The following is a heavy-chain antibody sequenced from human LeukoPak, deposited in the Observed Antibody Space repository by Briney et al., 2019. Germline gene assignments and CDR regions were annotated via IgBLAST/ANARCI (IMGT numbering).Heavy chain of an antibody. CDR3: ARGGHDSSGYYRYYFDY. D-gene: IGHD3-22*01. Sequence: ASVKVSCKASGYTFSSFAMNWVRQAPGQGLEWMGWINTNTGNPTYAQGFTGRFVYSLDTSVSTAYLQISSLKAEDTALYYCARGGHDSSGYYRYYFDYWGQGSLATVSS. CDR1: GYTFSSFA. CDR2: INTNTGNP. V-gene: IGHV7-4-1*02. J-gene: IGHJ4*02.